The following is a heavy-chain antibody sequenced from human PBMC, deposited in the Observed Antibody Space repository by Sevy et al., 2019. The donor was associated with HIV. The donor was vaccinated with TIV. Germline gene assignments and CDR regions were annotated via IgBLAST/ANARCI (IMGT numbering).Heavy chain of an antibody. CDR2: ISGSGGST. CDR1: GFTFSSYA. J-gene: IGHJ4*02. D-gene: IGHD6-19*01. Sequence: GGSLRLSCAASGFTFSSYAMSWVRQAPGKGLEWVSPISGSGGSTYYADSVKGRFTISRDNSKNTLYLQMNSLRAEDTAVYYCAKNSIAVAGTNLGYWGQGTLVTVSS. CDR3: AKNSIAVAGTNLGY. V-gene: IGHV3-23*01.